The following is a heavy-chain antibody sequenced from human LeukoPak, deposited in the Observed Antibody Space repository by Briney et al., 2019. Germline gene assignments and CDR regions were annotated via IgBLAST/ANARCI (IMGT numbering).Heavy chain of an antibody. Sequence: GESLKISCKGSGYSFTSYWIGWVRQMPGKGLAWMGIIYPDDSDTRYSPSFEGQVIISVDKSISTAYLQWSSLKASDTATYYCARHGHCTNGVCYSNYYYYMDVWGKGTTVTVSS. V-gene: IGHV5-51*01. CDR2: IYPDDSDT. CDR1: GYSFTSYW. J-gene: IGHJ6*03. CDR3: ARHGHCTNGVCYSNYYYYMDV. D-gene: IGHD2-8*01.